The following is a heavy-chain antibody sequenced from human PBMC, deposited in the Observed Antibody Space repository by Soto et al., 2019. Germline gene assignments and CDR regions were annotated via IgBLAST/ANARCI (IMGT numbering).Heavy chain of an antibody. Sequence: EVQLVESGGGLVQPGGSLRLSCAASGFTFSNYWRNWVRQVPGKGLEWVANIKQDGSEKYYVDSVKGRFTISRDNAKNSLYLQRNTLRAEDSAVYYCPSPPASRYPAFNYWGQVTLVTVSS. CDR2: IKQDGSEK. J-gene: IGHJ4*02. CDR1: GFTFSNYW. D-gene: IGHD3-3*01. CDR3: PSPPASRYPAFNY. V-gene: IGHV3-7*01.